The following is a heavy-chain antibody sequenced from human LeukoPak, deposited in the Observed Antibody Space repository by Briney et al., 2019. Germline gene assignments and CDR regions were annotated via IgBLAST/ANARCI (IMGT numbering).Heavy chain of an antibody. CDR3: AKDGMGIAAAGSFDY. J-gene: IGHJ4*01. CDR2: ISYDGSNK. Sequence: RSGGSLRLSCAASGFTFSSYGMHWVRQAPGKGLEWVAVISYDGSNKYYADSVKGRFTISRDNSKNTLYLQMNSLRAEDTAVYYCAKDGMGIAAAGSFDYWGQGTLVTVSS. D-gene: IGHD6-13*01. V-gene: IGHV3-30*18. CDR1: GFTFSSYG.